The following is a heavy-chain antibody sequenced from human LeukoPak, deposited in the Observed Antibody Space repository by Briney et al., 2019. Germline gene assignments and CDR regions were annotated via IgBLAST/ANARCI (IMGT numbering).Heavy chain of an antibody. D-gene: IGHD3-10*01. J-gene: IGHJ4*02. CDR2: IYYSGST. CDR1: GGSISSYY. V-gene: IGHV4-59*08. Sequence: PSETLSLTCTVSGGSISSYYWSWLRQPPGKGLEWIGYIYYSGSTNYNPSLKSRVTISVDTSKNQFPLKLSSVTAADTAVYYCARYYGSGSGYFDYWGQGTLVTVSS. CDR3: ARYYGSGSGYFDY.